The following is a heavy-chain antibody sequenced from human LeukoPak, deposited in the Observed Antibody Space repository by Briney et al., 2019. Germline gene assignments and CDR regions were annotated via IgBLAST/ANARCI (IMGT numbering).Heavy chain of an antibody. CDR1: GASFSDGRYY. J-gene: IGHJ4*02. Sequence: SETLSLTCTVSGASFSDGRYYWGWVRQPPGKGLEWIATLFANGETFYNPSLKSRVTISVDTSKNQFSLKLSSVTAADTAVYYCARQSRDGYNYDYWGQGTLVTVSS. V-gene: IGHV4-39*01. CDR2: LFANGET. D-gene: IGHD5-24*01. CDR3: ARQSRDGYNYDY.